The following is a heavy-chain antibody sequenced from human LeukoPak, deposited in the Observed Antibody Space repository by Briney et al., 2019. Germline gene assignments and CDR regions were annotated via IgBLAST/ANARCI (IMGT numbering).Heavy chain of an antibody. V-gene: IGHV1-8*03. Sequence: ASVKVSCKASGYTFTSYDIIWVRQATGQGLEWMGWMNPNSGNTGYAQKFQGRVTITRNTSISTAYMEPSSLRSEDTAVYYCARGAAYDAFDIWGQGTMVTVSS. CDR2: MNPNSGNT. CDR1: GYTFTSYD. J-gene: IGHJ3*02. CDR3: ARGAAYDAFDI. D-gene: IGHD6-13*01.